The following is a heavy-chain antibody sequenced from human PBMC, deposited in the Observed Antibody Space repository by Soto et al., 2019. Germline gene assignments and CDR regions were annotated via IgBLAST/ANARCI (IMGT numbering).Heavy chain of an antibody. CDR1: GFTFSSYG. V-gene: IGHV3-30*03. CDR3: ARGDIVATILSESYYFDY. Sequence: GGSLRLSCAASGFTFSSYGMHWVRQAPGKGLEWVAVISYDGSNKYYADSVKGRFTISRDNSKNTLYLQMNSLRAEDTAVYYCARGDIVATILSESYYFDYWGQGTLVTVSS. CDR2: ISYDGSNK. J-gene: IGHJ4*02. D-gene: IGHD5-12*01.